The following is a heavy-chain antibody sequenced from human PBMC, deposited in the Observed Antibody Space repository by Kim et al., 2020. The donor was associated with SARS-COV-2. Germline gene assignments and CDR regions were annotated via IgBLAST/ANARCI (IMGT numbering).Heavy chain of an antibody. Sequence: GGSLRLSCAASGFTFSSYALSWVRQAPGKGLEWVARISSSGGDTYYADAVQGRFTISSDHSKNALNLEMNSLRAEDTALYYCAKVTRLSAPVFAVCGQG. J-gene: IGHJ1*01. V-gene: IGHV3-23*01. CDR2: ISSSGGDT. D-gene: IGHD3-3*01. CDR3: AKVTRLSAPVFAV. CDR1: GFTFSSYA.